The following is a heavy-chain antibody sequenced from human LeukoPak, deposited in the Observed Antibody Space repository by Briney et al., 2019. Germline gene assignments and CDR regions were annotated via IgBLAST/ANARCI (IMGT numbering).Heavy chain of an antibody. CDR2: SSHSGST. Sequence: SETLSLTCAVSGGSLSSNGYYWGWIRQPPGKGLEWIGSSSHSGSTSYNPSLKSRVTISVDKSKNQFSLNFNSMTAADSAVYYCAANGYYTIEYWGQGALVTVSS. CDR1: GGSLSSNGYY. CDR3: AANGYYTIEY. D-gene: IGHD1-26*01. J-gene: IGHJ4*02. V-gene: IGHV4-39*07.